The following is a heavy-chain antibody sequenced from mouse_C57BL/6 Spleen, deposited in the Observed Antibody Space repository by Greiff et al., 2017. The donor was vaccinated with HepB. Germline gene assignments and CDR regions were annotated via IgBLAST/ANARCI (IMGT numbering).Heavy chain of an antibody. D-gene: IGHD2-2*01. CDR3: ARGGLRRDYYAMDY. Sequence: VKLVESGAELARPGASVKLSCKASGYTFTSYGISWVKQRTGQGLEWIGEIYPRSGNTYYNEKFKGKATLTADKSSSTAYMDLRSLTSEDSAVYFCARGGLRRDYYAMDYWGQGTSVTVSS. CDR1: GYTFTSYG. J-gene: IGHJ4*01. V-gene: IGHV1-81*01. CDR2: IYPRSGNT.